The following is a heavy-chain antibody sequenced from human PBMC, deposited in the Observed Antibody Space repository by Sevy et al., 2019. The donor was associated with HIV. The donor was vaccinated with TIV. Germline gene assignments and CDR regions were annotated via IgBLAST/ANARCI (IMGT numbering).Heavy chain of an antibody. CDR3: ARVGLTASGGGFGAFDM. J-gene: IGHJ3*02. V-gene: IGHV3-11*01. CDR1: GFSFSDYY. D-gene: IGHD6-13*01. CDR2: ISGSTNAI. Sequence: GGSLRLSCAASGFSFSDYYMTWIRQAPGKGLEWVSYISGSTNAILYADSVKGRFIISRDNTKKSLYLRMNTLRAEDPAVYYCARVGLTASGGGFGAFDMWGQGTMVSVSS.